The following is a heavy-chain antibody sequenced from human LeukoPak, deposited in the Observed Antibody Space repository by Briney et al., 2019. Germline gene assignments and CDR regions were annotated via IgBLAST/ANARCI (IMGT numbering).Heavy chain of an antibody. V-gene: IGHV3-33*08. D-gene: IGHD6-19*01. CDR2: IWYDGSNK. CDR1: GFTFSSYG. J-gene: IGHJ5*02. Sequence: GGSLRLSCAASGFTFSSYGMHWVRQAPGKGLEWVAVIWYDGSNKYYADSVKGRFTISRDNFKNTLYLQMNSLRAEDTAVYYCAGEGIAVAGTGWFDPWGQGTLVTVSS. CDR3: AGEGIAVAGTGWFDP.